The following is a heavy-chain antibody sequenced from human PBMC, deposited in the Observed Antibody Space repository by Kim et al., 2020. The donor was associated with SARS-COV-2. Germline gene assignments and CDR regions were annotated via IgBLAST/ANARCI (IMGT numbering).Heavy chain of an antibody. CDR3: ARDPGGSYPRHYFDY. D-gene: IGHD1-26*01. CDR2: IWSDGSNK. Sequence: GGSLRLSCAASGFTFSSYGIHWVRQAPGKGLEWVAVIWSDGSNKYYADSVKGRFTISRNNSKNTLYLQMNSLRAEDTAVYYCARDPGGSYPRHYFDYWGQGTLVTVSS. CDR1: GFTFSSYG. J-gene: IGHJ4*02. V-gene: IGHV3-33*01.